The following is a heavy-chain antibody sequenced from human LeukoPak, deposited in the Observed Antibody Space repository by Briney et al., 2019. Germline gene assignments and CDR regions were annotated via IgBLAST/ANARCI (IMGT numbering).Heavy chain of an antibody. CDR2: IIPILGIA. V-gene: IGHV1-69*04. CDR3: AASPTYYYYYMDV. Sequence: GSSVKVSCKASGGTFSSYAISWVRQAPGQGLEWMGRIIPILGIANYAQKFQGRVTITTDESTSTAYMELSSLRSEDTAVYYCAASPTYYYYYMDVWGKGTTVTVSS. J-gene: IGHJ6*03. CDR1: GGTFSSYA.